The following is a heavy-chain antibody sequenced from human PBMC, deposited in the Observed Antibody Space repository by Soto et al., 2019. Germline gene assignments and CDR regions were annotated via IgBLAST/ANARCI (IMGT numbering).Heavy chain of an antibody. CDR2: ISGSGGST. J-gene: IGHJ4*02. CDR3: AKLPTPGCTSCFDY. Sequence: GGSLRLSCAASGFTFSSYAMSWVRQAPGKGLEWVSAISGSGGSTYYADSVKGLFTISRDNSKNTLYLQMNSLRAEDTAVYYCAKLPTPGCTSCFDYWGQGTLVTVSS. CDR1: GFTFSSYA. D-gene: IGHD2-2*01. V-gene: IGHV3-23*01.